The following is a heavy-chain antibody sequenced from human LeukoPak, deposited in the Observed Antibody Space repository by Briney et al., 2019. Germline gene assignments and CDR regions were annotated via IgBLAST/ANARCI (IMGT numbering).Heavy chain of an antibody. CDR2: FDPEDGET. V-gene: IGHV1-24*01. J-gene: IGHJ5*02. CDR3: ATVSRCGGDYAGHTTGCWFDP. Sequence: ASVKVSCKVSGYTLTELSMHWVRQAPGKGLEWMGGFDPEDGETIYAQKFQGRVTMTEDTSTDTDYMELSSLRSEDTAVYYCATVSRCGGDYAGHTTGCWFDPWGQGTLVTVSS. CDR1: GYTLTELS. D-gene: IGHD4-17*01.